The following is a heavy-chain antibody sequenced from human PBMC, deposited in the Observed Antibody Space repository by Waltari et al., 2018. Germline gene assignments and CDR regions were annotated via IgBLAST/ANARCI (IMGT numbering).Heavy chain of an antibody. V-gene: IGHV4-34*01. Sequence: QVQLQQWGAGLLKPSETLSLTCAVYGGSFSGYYWSWIRQPPGTGLEWIGEINHSGSTNYNPSLKSRVTISVDTSKNQFSLKLSSVTAADTAVYYCARNKRITIFGVVINYYGMDVWGQGTTVTVSS. CDR1: GGSFSGYY. CDR3: ARNKRITIFGVVINYYGMDV. CDR2: INHSGST. D-gene: IGHD3-3*01. J-gene: IGHJ6*02.